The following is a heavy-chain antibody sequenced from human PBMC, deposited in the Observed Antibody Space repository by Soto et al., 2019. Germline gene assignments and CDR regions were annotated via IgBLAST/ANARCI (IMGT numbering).Heavy chain of an antibody. Sequence: GGSLRLSCAASGFTFSSYGMHWVRQAPGKGLEWVAVISYDGSNKYYADSVKGRFTISRDNSKNTLYLQMNSLRAEDTAVYYCAKDRGLAVAATGPEYFQHWGQGTLVTVSS. V-gene: IGHV3-30*18. CDR2: ISYDGSNK. CDR3: AKDRGLAVAATGPEYFQH. J-gene: IGHJ1*01. CDR1: GFTFSSYG. D-gene: IGHD6-19*01.